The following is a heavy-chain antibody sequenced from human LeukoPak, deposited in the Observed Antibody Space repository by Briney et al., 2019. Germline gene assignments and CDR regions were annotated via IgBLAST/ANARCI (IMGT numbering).Heavy chain of an antibody. CDR2: IYYSGST. CDR3: ASLDLGAGADIDY. Sequence: ETLSLTCTVSGGSISSYYWSWIRQPPGKGLEWIGYIYYSGSTNYNPSLKSRVTISVDTSKNQFSLKLSSVTAADTAVYYCASLDLGAGADIDYWGQGTLVTVSS. V-gene: IGHV4-59*01. CDR1: GGSISSYY. J-gene: IGHJ4*02. D-gene: IGHD1-26*01.